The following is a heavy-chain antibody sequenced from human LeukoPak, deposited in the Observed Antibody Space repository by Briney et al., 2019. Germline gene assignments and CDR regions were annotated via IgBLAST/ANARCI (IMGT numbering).Heavy chain of an antibody. CDR3: AKVQLGIGVDY. D-gene: IGHD7-27*01. Sequence: GGSLRLSCAASGFSFSSYAVSWARQAPGKGLEWVSGISDGGGRTYYADSVKGRFTISRDDSKNTLYLQMNSLRAEDTAVYYCAKVQLGIGVDYWGQGTLVTVSS. CDR2: ISDGGGRT. V-gene: IGHV3-23*01. CDR1: GFSFSSYA. J-gene: IGHJ4*02.